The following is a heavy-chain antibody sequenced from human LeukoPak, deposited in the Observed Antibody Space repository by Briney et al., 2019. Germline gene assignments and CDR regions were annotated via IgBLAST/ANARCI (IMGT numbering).Heavy chain of an antibody. J-gene: IGHJ4*02. CDR3: AKDHSSSWYGEHYFDY. CDR2: IRYDGSNK. D-gene: IGHD6-13*01. CDR1: GFTFSSYG. Sequence: GGSLRLSCAASGFTFSSYGMRWVRQAPGKGLEWVVFIRYDGSNKYYADSVMGRFTISRDNSKNTLYLQMNSLRAEDTAVYYCAKDHSSSWYGEHYFDYWGQGTLVTVSS. V-gene: IGHV3-30*02.